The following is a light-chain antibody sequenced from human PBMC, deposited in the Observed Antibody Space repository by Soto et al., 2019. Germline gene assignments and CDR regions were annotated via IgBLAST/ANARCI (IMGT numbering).Light chain of an antibody. CDR2: AES. V-gene: IGKV1-39*01. J-gene: IGKJ2*01. Sequence: DIQMTQSPSSLSSSVGDRVTITCRASQTVSTYFNWYQQEPGKAPKLLIYAESSMKSGVPSRFSGSGSGTDFTLTISRLEPEDFAAYYCQQSHGIPYTFGQGTKLEIK. CDR1: QTVSTY. CDR3: QQSHGIPYT.